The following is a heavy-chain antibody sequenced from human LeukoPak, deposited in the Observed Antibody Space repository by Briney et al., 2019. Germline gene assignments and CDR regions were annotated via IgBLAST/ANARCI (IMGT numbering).Heavy chain of an antibody. D-gene: IGHD1-26*01. V-gene: IGHV4-39*01. CDR3: ARHVVGPTGAEYLDH. J-gene: IGHJ1*01. CDR1: GGSISDSTISRRYY. CDR2: IYYNGKT. Sequence: PSETLSLTCSVSGGSISDSTISRRYYWGWIREAPGKGLEGIGSIYYNGKTYSNSSLKPRLTISLHTSKNQLSLKLSSVTAADTAVYYCARHVVGPTGAEYLDHWGQGTLVTVSS.